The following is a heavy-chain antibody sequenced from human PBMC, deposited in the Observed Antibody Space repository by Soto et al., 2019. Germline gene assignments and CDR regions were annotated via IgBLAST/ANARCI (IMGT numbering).Heavy chain of an antibody. V-gene: IGHV4-59*01. CDR3: ARIRYSHAHRWWYLDI. J-gene: IGHJ2*01. CDR1: GCSISIYY. D-gene: IGHD5-18*01. Sequence: PSETXSLTGTVAGCSISIYYCIWIRHPPGKGLEWIGYIYYSGSTNYNPSLKSRVTISVDTSKNQFSLKLSSVTAAGTAVYYCARIRYSHAHRWWYLDICGRRPLVNVYS. CDR2: IYYSGST.